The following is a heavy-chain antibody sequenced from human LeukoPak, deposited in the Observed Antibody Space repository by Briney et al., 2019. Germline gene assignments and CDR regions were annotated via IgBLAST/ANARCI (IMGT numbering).Heavy chain of an antibody. CDR3: ARVSSGAQWLEYYFDY. CDR2: IIPIFGTA. V-gene: IGHV1-69*13. CDR1: GYTFTSYG. Sequence: ASVKVSCKASGYTFTSYGITWVRQAPGQGLEWMGGIIPIFGTANYAQKFQGRVTIIADESTSTAYMELSRLRSDDTAVYYCARVSSGAQWLEYYFDYWGQGTLVTVSS. J-gene: IGHJ4*02. D-gene: IGHD6-19*01.